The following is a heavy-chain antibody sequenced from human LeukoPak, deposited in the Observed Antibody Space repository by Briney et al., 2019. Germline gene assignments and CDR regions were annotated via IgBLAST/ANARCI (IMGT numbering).Heavy chain of an antibody. D-gene: IGHD5-24*01. CDR3: VKDFEIATIWSSGLGQ. CDR1: GFDFDDYT. J-gene: IGHJ4*02. Sequence: GGSLRLSCAASGFDFDDYTMHWVRQAPGKGLEWVSLINWDGVTTYYGDSVKGRFTTSRDNRQNAPYLQMNNLRSEDTALYYCVKDFEIATIWSSGLGQWGQGTLVTVSS. CDR2: INWDGVTT. V-gene: IGHV3-43*01.